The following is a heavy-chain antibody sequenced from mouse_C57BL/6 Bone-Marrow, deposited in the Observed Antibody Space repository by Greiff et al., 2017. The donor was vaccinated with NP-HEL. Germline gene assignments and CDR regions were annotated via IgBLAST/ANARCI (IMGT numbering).Heavy chain of an antibody. J-gene: IGHJ1*03. D-gene: IGHD1-1*01. CDR1: GYTFTSYW. CDR3: ARSGTTVVADWYFDV. CDR2: INPSNGGT. Sequence: QVQLQQPGTELVKPGASVKLSCKASGYTFTSYWMHWVKQRPGQGLEWIGNINPSNGGTNYNEKFKSKATLTVDKSSSTAYMQLSSLTSEDSAVYYCARSGTTVVADWYFDVWGTGTTVTVAS. V-gene: IGHV1-53*01.